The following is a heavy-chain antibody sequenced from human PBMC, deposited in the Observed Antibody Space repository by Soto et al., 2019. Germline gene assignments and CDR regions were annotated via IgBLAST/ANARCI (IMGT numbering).Heavy chain of an antibody. V-gene: IGHV4-31*03. CDR1: GGSISSGGSY. D-gene: IGHD3-3*01. J-gene: IGHJ4*02. Sequence: QVQLQESGPGLVKSSQTLSLTCTVSGGSISSGGSYWSWIRQRPGKGLEWIGYIFYSDSFYYTPSLKGRVVILADTSKNQFTIKLSSVNDADTAVYYCARAPETPPIFGVVRPYFFDFWGQGTLVTVSS. CDR3: ARAPETPPIFGVVRPYFFDF. CDR2: IFYSDSF.